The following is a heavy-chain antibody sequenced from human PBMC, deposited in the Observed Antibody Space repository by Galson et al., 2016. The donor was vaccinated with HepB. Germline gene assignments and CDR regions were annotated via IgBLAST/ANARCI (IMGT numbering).Heavy chain of an antibody. CDR2: INPTGGNFT. CDR3: ARGADSGYDLGDY. CDR1: GYTFSFYY. V-gene: IGHV1-46*01. D-gene: IGHD5-12*01. J-gene: IGHJ4*02. Sequence: GYTFSFYYMHWVRQAPGQGLEWMGIINPTGGNFTSYAQKFQGRVTMTRDTSTSTVYMELSSLRSEDTAVYYCARGADSGYDLGDYWGQGTLVTVSA.